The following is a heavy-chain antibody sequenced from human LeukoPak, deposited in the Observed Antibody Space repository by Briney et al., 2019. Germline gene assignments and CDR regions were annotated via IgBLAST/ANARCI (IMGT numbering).Heavy chain of an antibody. D-gene: IGHD6-6*01. V-gene: IGHV1-8*01. CDR2: MNPNSGNT. J-gene: IGHJ6*02. CDR1: GYTFTSYD. CDR3: ARGPTLEYSSSSDMGMDV. Sequence: ASVKVSCKASGYTFTSYDINWVRQATGQGLEWMGWMNPNSGNTGYAQKFQGRVTMTRNTSISTAYMELSSLRSEDTAVYYCARGPTLEYSSSSDMGMDVWGQGTTVTVSS.